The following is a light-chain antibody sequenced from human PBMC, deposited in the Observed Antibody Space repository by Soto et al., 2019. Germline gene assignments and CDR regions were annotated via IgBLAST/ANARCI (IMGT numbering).Light chain of an antibody. J-gene: IGKJ5*01. CDR2: CAS. Sequence: DIVMTQSPASLAVSLGERATINCKSSQSVLYSSNNKNYLAWYQQKPGQPPKLLIYCASTRESGVTDRFSGSGSGTEVTLTNRRLQAEDVAVYYCQVGVTFGQGTRLEIK. CDR3: QVGVT. CDR1: QSVLYSSNNKNY. V-gene: IGKV4-1*01.